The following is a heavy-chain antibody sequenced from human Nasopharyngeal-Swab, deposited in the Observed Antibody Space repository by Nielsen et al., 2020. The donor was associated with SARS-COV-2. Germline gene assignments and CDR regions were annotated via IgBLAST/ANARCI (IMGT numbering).Heavy chain of an antibody. V-gene: IGHV4-61*01. CDR2: IYNSGST. J-gene: IGHJ3*02. CDR3: ARLNNDAFDI. D-gene: IGHD2/OR15-2a*01. Sequence: SETLSLTCTVSGDSVSSGSYHWSWIRQPPGKEVEWIGYIYNSGSTNYNPSLKSRVSISADTSKNQFSLKLSPVTAADTAVYYCARLNNDAFDIWGQGTMVTVSS. CDR1: GDSVSSGSYH.